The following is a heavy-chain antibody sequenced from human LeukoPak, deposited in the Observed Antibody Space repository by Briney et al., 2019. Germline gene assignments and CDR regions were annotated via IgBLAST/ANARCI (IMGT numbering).Heavy chain of an antibody. D-gene: IGHD3-3*01. CDR3: ARVGITIFGVVEGDY. Sequence: GASVKVSCKASGYTFTNYAFSWVRRAPGQGLEWMGWISAYNGNTNYAQKLQGRVTMTTDTSTSTAYMELRSLRSDDTAVYYCARVGITIFGVVEGDYWGQGTLVTVSS. CDR1: GYTFTNYA. J-gene: IGHJ4*02. V-gene: IGHV1-18*01. CDR2: ISAYNGNT.